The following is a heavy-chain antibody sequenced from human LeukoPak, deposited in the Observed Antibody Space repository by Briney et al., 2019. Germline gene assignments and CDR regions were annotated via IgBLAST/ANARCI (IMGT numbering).Heavy chain of an antibody. Sequence: GRFLRLSCAASGFTFSSYGMHWVRQAPGKWLEWVAVIWYGGSNKYYADSVKGRFTISRDNSKNTLYLQMNSLRAEDTAVYYCATLGYCSSTSCFDYWGQGTLVTVSS. J-gene: IGHJ4*02. V-gene: IGHV3-33*08. CDR1: GFTFSSYG. CDR3: ATLGYCSSTSCFDY. CDR2: IWYGGSNK. D-gene: IGHD2-2*01.